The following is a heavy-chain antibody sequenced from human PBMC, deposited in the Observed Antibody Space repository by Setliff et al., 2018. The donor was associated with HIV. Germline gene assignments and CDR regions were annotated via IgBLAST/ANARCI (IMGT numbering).Heavy chain of an antibody. CDR3: ATYADRESNRFDP. CDR2: IYNSGGT. Sequence: SETLSLTCTVSDDSIDSSSYYWGWIRQPPGKGLEWTGSIYNSGGTYYNPSLHGRVTISVDTSKNQFSLRLKSVTAADTAVYYCATYADRESNRFDPWGQGILVTVSS. CDR1: DDSIDSSSYY. D-gene: IGHD3-10*01. J-gene: IGHJ5*02. V-gene: IGHV4-39*01.